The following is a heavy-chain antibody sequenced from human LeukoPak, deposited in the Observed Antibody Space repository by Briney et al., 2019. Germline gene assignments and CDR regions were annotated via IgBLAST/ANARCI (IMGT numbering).Heavy chain of an antibody. J-gene: IGHJ4*02. CDR3: ARGEKYYYDSSGYYCDY. V-gene: IGHV4-34*01. D-gene: IGHD3-22*01. CDR2: INHSGST. Sequence: SETLSLTCAVYGGSFSGYYWSWIRQPPGKGLEWIGEINHSGSTNYNPSLKSRVTISVDTSKSQFSLKLSSVTAADTAVYYCARGEKYYYDSSGYYCDYWGQGTLVTVSS. CDR1: GGSFSGYY.